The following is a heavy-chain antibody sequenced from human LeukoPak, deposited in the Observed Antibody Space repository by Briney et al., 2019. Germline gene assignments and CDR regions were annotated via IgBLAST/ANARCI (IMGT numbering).Heavy chain of an antibody. CDR2: ISSGGSTI. Sequence: PGGSLRLSCAASGFTFSSYEMNWVRQAPGKGLEWVSYISSGGSTIYYADSVKGRFTISRDNSKNTLYLQMNSLTAEDTALYYCANARGTSSSYFDLWGRGTLVTVSS. V-gene: IGHV3-48*03. D-gene: IGHD6-6*01. CDR1: GFTFSSYE. CDR3: ANARGTSSSYFDL. J-gene: IGHJ2*01.